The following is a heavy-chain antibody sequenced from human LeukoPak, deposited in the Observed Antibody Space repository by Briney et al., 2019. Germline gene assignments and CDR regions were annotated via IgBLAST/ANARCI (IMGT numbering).Heavy chain of an antibody. CDR1: GFTFSSYG. CDR3: AKDRGYGSGSSYYYYGMDV. Sequence: GGSLRLSCAASGFTFSSYGMHWVRQAPGKGLEWVAFIRCDGSNKYYADAVKGRFTICSDYSKNTQQLQINMLTAEATAVYYCAKDRGYGSGSSYYYYGMDVWGQGTTVTVSS. CDR2: IRCDGSNK. D-gene: IGHD3-10*01. V-gene: IGHV3-30*02. J-gene: IGHJ6*02.